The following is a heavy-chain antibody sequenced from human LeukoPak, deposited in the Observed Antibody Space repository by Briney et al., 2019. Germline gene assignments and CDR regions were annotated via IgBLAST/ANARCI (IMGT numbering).Heavy chain of an antibody. CDR2: ISYDGSNK. CDR1: GFTFSSYG. V-gene: IGHV3-30*18. Sequence: GRSLRLSCAASGFTFSSYGMHWVRQAPGKGLEWVAVISYDGSNKYYADSVKGRFTISRDNSKNTLYLQMNSLRAEDTAVYYCAKRYSSGWFHAFDIWGQGTMVTVSS. J-gene: IGHJ3*02. D-gene: IGHD6-19*01. CDR3: AKRYSSGWFHAFDI.